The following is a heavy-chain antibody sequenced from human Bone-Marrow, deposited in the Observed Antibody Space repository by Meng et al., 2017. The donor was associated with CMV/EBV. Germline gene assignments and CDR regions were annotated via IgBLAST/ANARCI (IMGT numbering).Heavy chain of an antibody. CDR1: GFTFSSYW. V-gene: IGHV3-74*01. CDR3: ARARVVVPAAMAY. CDR2: INSDGSST. J-gene: IGHJ4*02. Sequence: GGSLKISCAASGFTFSSYWMHWVRQAPGKGLVWVSRINSDGSSTSYADSVKGRFTISRDNAKNTLYLQMNSLRAEDTAVYYCARARVVVPAAMAYWGQGTLVTVSS. D-gene: IGHD2-2*01.